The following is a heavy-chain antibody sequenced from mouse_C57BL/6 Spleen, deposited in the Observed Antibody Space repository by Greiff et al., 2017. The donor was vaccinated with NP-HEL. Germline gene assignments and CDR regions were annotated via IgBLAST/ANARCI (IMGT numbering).Heavy chain of an antibody. V-gene: IGHV1-53*01. CDR2: INPSNGGT. CDR3: ARCPLTVVPPYDAMDY. J-gene: IGHJ4*01. CDR1: GYTFTSYW. D-gene: IGHD1-1*01. Sequence: QVQLQQPGTELVKPGASVKLSCKASGYTFTSYWMHWVKQRPGQGLEWIGNINPSNGGTNYNEKFKSKATLTVDKSSSTAYMQLSSLTSEDSAVYYCARCPLTVVPPYDAMDYWGQGTSVTVSS.